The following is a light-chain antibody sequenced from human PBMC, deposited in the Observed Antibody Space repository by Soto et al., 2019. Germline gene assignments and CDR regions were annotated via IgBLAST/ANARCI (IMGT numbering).Light chain of an antibody. V-gene: IGKV3-20*01. CDR3: QQYGSSST. CDR2: GAS. CDR1: QSVRTTY. Sequence: EIVLTQSPGTLSLSPGERATLSCRASQSVRTTYLAWYQQKPGQAPRLLIYGASSRPTGIPDRFSGSGSGTDFTLTISRLEPEDFAVYYCQQYGSSSTFGQGTRLEI. J-gene: IGKJ5*01.